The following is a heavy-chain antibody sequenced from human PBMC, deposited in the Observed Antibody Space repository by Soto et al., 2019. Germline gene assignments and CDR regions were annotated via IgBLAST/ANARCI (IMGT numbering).Heavy chain of an antibody. CDR1: GFTVSSNY. CDR2: IYSGGST. CDR3: ARGRAARPHYFDY. D-gene: IGHD6-25*01. V-gene: IGHV3-66*01. J-gene: IGHJ4*02. Sequence: GGSLRLSCAASGFTVSSNYMSWVRQAPGKGLEWVSVIYSGGSTYYADSVKGRFTISRDNSKNTLYLQMNSLRAEDTAVYYCARGRAARPHYFDYWGQGTLVTVSS.